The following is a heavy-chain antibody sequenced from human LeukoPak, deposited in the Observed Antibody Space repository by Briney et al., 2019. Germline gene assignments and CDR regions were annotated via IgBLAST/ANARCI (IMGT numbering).Heavy chain of an antibody. CDR1: GGSISGYY. CDR3: ARMYSSSSAFDY. J-gene: IGHJ4*02. CDR2: IYTSGST. D-gene: IGHD6-6*01. V-gene: IGHV4-4*09. Sequence: PSETLSLACTVYGGSISGYYWSWIRQPPGQGLEWVGYIYTSGSTNYNPSLKSRVTISVDTSKNQFSLKLSFVTAADTAVYYCARMYSSSSAFDYWGQGTLVTVSS.